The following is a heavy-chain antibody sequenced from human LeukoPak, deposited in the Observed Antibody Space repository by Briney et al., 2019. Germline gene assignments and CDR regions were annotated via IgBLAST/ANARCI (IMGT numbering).Heavy chain of an antibody. CDR3: ARKGGYSSGYYY. CDR1: GFTFSDYW. V-gene: IGHV3-7*01. J-gene: IGHJ4*02. D-gene: IGHD3-22*01. Sequence: QPGGSLRLSCAASGFTFSDYWMTWVRQAQGKGLEWVANIKQDGSEKDYVDSVKGRFTISRDNAKNSLYLQMDSLRVEDTAVYYCARKGGYSSGYYYWGQGTLVTVSS. CDR2: IKQDGSEK.